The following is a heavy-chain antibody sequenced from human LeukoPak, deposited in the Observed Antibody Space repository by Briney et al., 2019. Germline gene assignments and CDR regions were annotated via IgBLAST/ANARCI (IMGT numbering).Heavy chain of an antibody. Sequence: GGSLRLSCAASGFTVSSNYMSWVRQAPGKGLEWVSVIYSGGSTYYADSVKGRFTISRHNSKNTPYLQMNSLRAEDTAVYYCASGGGVVPAAIEYYYYGMDVWGQGTTVTVSS. V-gene: IGHV3-53*04. D-gene: IGHD2-2*02. CDR2: IYSGGST. CDR1: GFTVSSNY. J-gene: IGHJ6*02. CDR3: ASGGGVVPAAIEYYYYGMDV.